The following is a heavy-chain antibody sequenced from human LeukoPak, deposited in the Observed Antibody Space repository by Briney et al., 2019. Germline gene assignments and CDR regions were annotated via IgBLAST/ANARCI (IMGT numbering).Heavy chain of an antibody. J-gene: IGHJ4*02. CDR2: IYYSGST. CDR3: ARDIVGATDY. D-gene: IGHD1-26*01. V-gene: IGHV4-59*01. Sequence: SETLSLTCTVSGGSISSYYWSWIRQPPGKGLEWIGYIYYSGSTNYNPSLKSRVTISVDTSKNQFSLKLSSVTAADTAVYYCARDIVGATDYWGQGTLVTVSP. CDR1: GGSISSYY.